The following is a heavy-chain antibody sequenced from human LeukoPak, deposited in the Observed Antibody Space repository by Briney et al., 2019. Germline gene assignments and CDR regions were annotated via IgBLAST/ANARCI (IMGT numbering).Heavy chain of an antibody. J-gene: IGHJ4*02. D-gene: IGHD3-22*01. CDR2: ISSSSSYI. CDR3: ARAITYYYDSSGYSLFDY. V-gene: IGHV3-21*01. CDR1: GFTFNSYS. Sequence: PGGSLRLSCAASGFTFNSYSMNWVRQAPGKGLEWVSSISSSSSYIYYADSVKGRFTISRDNAKNSLYLQMNNLRAEDTAVYYCARAITYYYDSSGYSLFDYWGQGTLVTVSS.